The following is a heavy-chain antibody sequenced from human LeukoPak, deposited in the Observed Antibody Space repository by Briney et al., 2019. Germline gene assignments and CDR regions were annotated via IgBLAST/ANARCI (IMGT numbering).Heavy chain of an antibody. J-gene: IGHJ3*01. CDR3: ARRGTDASFSFFDV. CDR1: GFTFSSYT. V-gene: IGHV3-21*01. Sequence: GGSLRLSCAASGFTFSSYTMHWVRQIPGERPEWVLSISGDTTYIYYADSLKGRFTISRDNTNTSLFLQMNSLRAEDTATYFCARRGTDASFSFFDVWGQGTMVTVSS. CDR2: ISGDTTYI. D-gene: IGHD1-1*01.